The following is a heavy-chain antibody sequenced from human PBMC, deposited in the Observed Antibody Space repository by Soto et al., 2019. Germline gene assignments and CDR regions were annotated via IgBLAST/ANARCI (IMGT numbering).Heavy chain of an antibody. CDR2: ISYDGGDK. Sequence: GGSLRLSCAASGFTFSSYAMHWVRQTPGKGLEWVAVISYDGGDKYYADSVKGRFTISRDNSKNTLYLQMNSLRAEDTSVYYCARGFPLWFDPWGQGTLVTVSS. J-gene: IGHJ5*02. D-gene: IGHD3-3*01. CDR3: ARGFPLWFDP. V-gene: IGHV3-30-3*01. CDR1: GFTFSSYA.